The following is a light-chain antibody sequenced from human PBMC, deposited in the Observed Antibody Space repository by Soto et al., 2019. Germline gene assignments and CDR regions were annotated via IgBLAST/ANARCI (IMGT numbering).Light chain of an antibody. J-gene: IGKJ1*01. CDR3: QQYISYCT. V-gene: IGKV1-5*03. CDR2: KAS. CDR1: QSISSW. Sequence: DIQMTQSPSTLSASVGDRVTITCRASQSISSWLAWYQQKPGKAPKLLIYKASKLECGVPSRFSGSGSGIEVTLTISSLQPDDFATYYCQQYISYCTFGQGTKVEIK.